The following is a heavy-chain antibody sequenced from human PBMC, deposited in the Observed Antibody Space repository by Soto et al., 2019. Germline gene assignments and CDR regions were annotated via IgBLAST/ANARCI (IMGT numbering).Heavy chain of an antibody. Sequence: PGGSLRLSCTASGLTFNNKWMHWVRQAPGKGLVWLSRIDGAAATTNYADSVKGRFTISRDNAKNIVFLHVNGLTDEDTAVYYCARGGAMGVDYWGQGTLVTVSS. CDR2: IDGAAATT. CDR3: ARGGAMGVDY. J-gene: IGHJ4*02. V-gene: IGHV3-74*01. D-gene: IGHD1-26*01. CDR1: GLTFNNKW.